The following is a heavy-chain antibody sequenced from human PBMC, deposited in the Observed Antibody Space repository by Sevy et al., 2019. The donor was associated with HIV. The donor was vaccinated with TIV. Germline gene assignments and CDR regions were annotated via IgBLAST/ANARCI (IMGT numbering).Heavy chain of an antibody. D-gene: IGHD5-18*01. CDR2: ISYDGSNK. CDR3: ARDGGYSYGPFDY. CDR1: GFTFSSYA. J-gene: IGHJ4*02. V-gene: IGHV3-30*04. Sequence: GGSLRLSCAASGFTFSSYAMHWVRQAPGKGLEWVAVISYDGSNKYYADSVKGRFTISRDNSKNTLYLRMNSLRAEDTAVYYCARDGGYSYGPFDYWGQRTLVTVSS.